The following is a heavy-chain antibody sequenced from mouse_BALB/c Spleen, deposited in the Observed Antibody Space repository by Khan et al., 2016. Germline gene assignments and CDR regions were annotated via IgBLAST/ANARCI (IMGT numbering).Heavy chain of an antibody. J-gene: IGHJ2*01. D-gene: IGHD3-1*01. Sequence: EVQLQESGPDLVKPSQSLSLTCTVTGYSIPSHYSWHWIRHFPGNKLEWMGYIHYSGSTNYNPSLKSRISITRDKSKNQFFLQLNSVTTEDTATSYSATSTAGYCYYFDYWGQGTTLTVSS. CDR3: ATSTAGYCYYFDY. V-gene: IGHV3-1*02. CDR1: GYSIPSHYS. CDR2: IHYSGST.